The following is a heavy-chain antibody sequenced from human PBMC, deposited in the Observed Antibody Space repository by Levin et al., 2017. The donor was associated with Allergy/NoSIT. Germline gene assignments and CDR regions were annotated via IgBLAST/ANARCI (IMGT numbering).Heavy chain of an antibody. D-gene: IGHD2-21*02. CDR3: ARAKDCGGDCYPSAFDI. Sequence: TGGSLRLSCAASGFIFSDYYMSWIRQAPGKGLEWVSYISNSGSTIYYADSVRGRFTISRDNVKNSLSLQMNSLRAEDTAVYYCARAKDCGGDCYPSAFDIWGQGTMVTVSS. CDR1: GFIFSDYY. V-gene: IGHV3-11*01. CDR2: ISNSGSTI. J-gene: IGHJ3*02.